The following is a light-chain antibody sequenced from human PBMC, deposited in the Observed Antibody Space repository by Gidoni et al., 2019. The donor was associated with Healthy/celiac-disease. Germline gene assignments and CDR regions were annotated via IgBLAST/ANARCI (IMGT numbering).Light chain of an antibody. Sequence: EIVLTQSPGTLSLSPGERATLSCRASQSVSSSYLAWYQQKPGQAPRLLIYGASSRATGIPDRFSGSWSGTDFTLTISRLEPEDFAVYYCQQYGSSHLTFGGGTKVEIK. CDR3: QQYGSSHLT. CDR1: QSVSSSY. CDR2: GAS. J-gene: IGKJ4*01. V-gene: IGKV3-20*01.